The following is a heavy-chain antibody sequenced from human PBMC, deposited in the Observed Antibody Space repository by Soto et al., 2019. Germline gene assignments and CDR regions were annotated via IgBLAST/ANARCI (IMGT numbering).Heavy chain of an antibody. CDR1: GYSFTTYW. CDR3: ARQLVAATQPKQGWFDP. V-gene: IGHV5-51*01. J-gene: IGHJ5*02. CDR2: IYPGDSDT. Sequence: GESLKISCKGSGYSFTTYWIGWVRQMPGKGLEWMGIIYPGDSDTRYSPSFQGQVIISADKSISTAYLQWSSLKASDTAMYYCARQLVAATQPKQGWFDPWGQGALVTVSS. D-gene: IGHD2-15*01.